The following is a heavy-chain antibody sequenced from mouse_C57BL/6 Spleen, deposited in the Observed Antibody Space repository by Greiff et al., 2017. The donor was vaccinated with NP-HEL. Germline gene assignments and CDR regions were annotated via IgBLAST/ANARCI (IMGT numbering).Heavy chain of an antibody. J-gene: IGHJ3*01. V-gene: IGHV1-55*01. CDR2: IYPGSGST. CDR1: GYTFTSYW. D-gene: IGHD1-1*01. CDR3: ARRGISSLWFAY. Sequence: QVQLQQPGAELVKPGASVKMSCKASGYTFTSYWITWVKQRPGQGLEWIGDIYPGSGSTNYNEKFKSKATLTVDTSSSTAYMQLSSLTSEDSAVYYCARRGISSLWFAYWGQGTLVTVSA.